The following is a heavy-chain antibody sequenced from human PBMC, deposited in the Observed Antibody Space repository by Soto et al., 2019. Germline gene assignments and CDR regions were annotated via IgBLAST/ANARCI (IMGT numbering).Heavy chain of an antibody. J-gene: IGHJ4*02. CDR1: GGSISSGGYY. V-gene: IGHV4-31*03. D-gene: IGHD3-10*01. CDR2: IYYSGST. CDR3: ARWGAGKFDY. Sequence: QVQLQESGPGLVKPSQTLSLTCTVSGGSISSGGYYWSWIRQHPGKGLEWIGYIYYSGSTYYNPSHKSRVTKSEDTSKDQFSLKLSSVTAADTAVYYCARWGAGKFDYWGQGTLVTVSS.